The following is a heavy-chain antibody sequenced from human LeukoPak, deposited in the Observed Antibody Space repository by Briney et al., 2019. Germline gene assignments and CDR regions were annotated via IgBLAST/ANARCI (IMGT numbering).Heavy chain of an antibody. CDR2: ICTDETTI. J-gene: IGHJ4*02. V-gene: IGHV3-74*01. CDR3: ASGRHPFKRHGIAAAGTGFDY. Sequence: GGSLRLSCAASGFTFSNYCMHWVRQPPGKGLVWVSQICTDETTIRSADSVKGRFTISRDNAKNTLYLQMSSLRVEDTAVYYCASGRHPFKRHGIAAAGTGFDYWGQGTLVTVSS. D-gene: IGHD6-13*01. CDR1: GFTFSNYC.